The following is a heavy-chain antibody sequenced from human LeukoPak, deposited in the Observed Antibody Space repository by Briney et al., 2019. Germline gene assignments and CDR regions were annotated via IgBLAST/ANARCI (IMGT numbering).Heavy chain of an antibody. CDR2: FDPEDGET. CDR1: GYTLTELS. J-gene: IGHJ4*02. Sequence: ASVKVSCKVSGYTLTELSMHWVRQAPGKGLEWMGGFDPEDGETIYAQKFQGRVTMTEDTSTDTAYMELSSLRSEDTAVYYCAGGYYDFWDLKPGGFDYWGQGTLVTVSS. D-gene: IGHD3-3*01. CDR3: AGGYYDFWDLKPGGFDY. V-gene: IGHV1-24*01.